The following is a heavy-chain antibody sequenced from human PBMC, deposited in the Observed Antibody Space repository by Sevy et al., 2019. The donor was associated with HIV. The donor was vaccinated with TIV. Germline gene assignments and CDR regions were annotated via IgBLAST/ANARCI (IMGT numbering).Heavy chain of an antibody. CDR1: GYTFTSYG. D-gene: IGHD4-17*01. CDR2: ISAYNGNT. Sequence: AAVKVSCKASGYTFTSYGISWVRQAPGQGLEWLGWISAYNGNTNYAQKLQGRVTMTTDTSTSTAYMELRSLRSDDTAVYYCTRCDYGDYVYWGQGTMVSVSS. V-gene: IGHV1-18*01. J-gene: IGHJ4*02. CDR3: TRCDYGDYVY.